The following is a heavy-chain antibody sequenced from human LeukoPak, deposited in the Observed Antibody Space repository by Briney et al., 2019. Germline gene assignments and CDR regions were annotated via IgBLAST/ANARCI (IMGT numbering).Heavy chain of an antibody. Sequence: PGRSLRLSCAASGFTFSSYAMNWVRQAPGKGLEWLSYISSSSSTMYYAASVKGRFTISRDNAKNSLYFQMNSLRDEDTAVYYCARGGGYSYGFSYWGQGSLVTVSS. CDR3: ARGGGYSYGFSY. CDR1: GFTFSSYA. D-gene: IGHD5-18*01. J-gene: IGHJ4*02. CDR2: ISSSSSTM. V-gene: IGHV3-48*02.